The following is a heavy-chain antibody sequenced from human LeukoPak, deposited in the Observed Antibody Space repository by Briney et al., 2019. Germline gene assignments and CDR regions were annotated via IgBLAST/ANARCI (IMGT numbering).Heavy chain of an antibody. V-gene: IGHV4-59*01. CDR3: ARVTITIFGVVSGWFDP. CDR2: VYYTGST. Sequence: SETLSLTCTVSGGSISTYYWSWIRQPPGKGLEWIGYVYYTGSTKYNPSLKSRVTISADTSKNQFSLKLSSVTAADTAVYYCARVTITIFGVVSGWFDPWGQGTLVTVPS. CDR1: GGSISTYY. J-gene: IGHJ5*02. D-gene: IGHD3-3*01.